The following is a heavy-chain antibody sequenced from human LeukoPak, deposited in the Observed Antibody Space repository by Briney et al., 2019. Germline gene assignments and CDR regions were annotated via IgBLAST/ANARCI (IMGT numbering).Heavy chain of an antibody. CDR2: ISPDSGRT. V-gene: IGHV1-2*02. D-gene: IGHD3-10*01. CDR3: ARVLRSGTYSYFDY. CDR1: GYTFTDYY. Sequence: GASVRVSCKASGYTFTDYYMHWVRQAPGQGLEWIGWISPDSGRTGFAQKFQGRVTMTRDTSISTAYMELRRLRSDDTAVYYCARVLRSGTYSYFDYWGQGTLVTVSS. J-gene: IGHJ4*02.